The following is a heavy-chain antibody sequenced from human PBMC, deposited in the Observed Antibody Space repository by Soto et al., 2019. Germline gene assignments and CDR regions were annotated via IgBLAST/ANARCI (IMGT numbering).Heavy chain of an antibody. D-gene: IGHD2-15*01. J-gene: IGHJ4*02. CDR3: ARERYCSGGSCLPLFDY. CDR2: IYPGDSDT. CDR1: GYNFTSYW. Sequence: PGESLKISCKGSGYNFTSYWIGWVRQMPGKGLEWMGIIYPGDSDTRYSPSFQGQVTISADKSISTAYLQWSSLKASDTAMYYCARERYCSGGSCLPLFDYWGQGTLVTVSS. V-gene: IGHV5-51*01.